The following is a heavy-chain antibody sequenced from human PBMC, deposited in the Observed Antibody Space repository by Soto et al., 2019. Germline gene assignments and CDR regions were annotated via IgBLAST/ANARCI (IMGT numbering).Heavy chain of an antibody. Sequence: QVQLVQSGAEVKKPGASVKVSCKSSGYRFETYAMSWVRQAPGQGLEWMGWISAYNIDTYYAQKFQDRVTMTTDTSTGTAYMGLRSLTSDDTGVYYCARGHGEIIGGMDVWGQGTTVTVSS. CDR1: GYRFETYA. CDR3: ARGHGEIIGGMDV. D-gene: IGHD3-3*01. J-gene: IGHJ6*02. V-gene: IGHV1-18*01. CDR2: ISAYNIDT.